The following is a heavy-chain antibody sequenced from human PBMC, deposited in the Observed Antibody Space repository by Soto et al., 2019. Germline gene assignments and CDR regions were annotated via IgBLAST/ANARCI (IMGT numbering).Heavy chain of an antibody. D-gene: IGHD3-22*01. CDR1: GFTVSSNY. Sequence: EVQLVESGGGLVQPGGSLRLSCAASGFTVSSNYMNWVRQAPGKGLEWVSISYRGGSTYYADSVKGSFTISRDNSETTQYLKMNRLRAEDTAVYYCARSTSVVIGITLPDYWGKGNMVTVSS. CDR3: ARSTSVVIGITLPDY. CDR2: SYRGGST. V-gene: IGHV3-66*01. J-gene: IGHJ4*02.